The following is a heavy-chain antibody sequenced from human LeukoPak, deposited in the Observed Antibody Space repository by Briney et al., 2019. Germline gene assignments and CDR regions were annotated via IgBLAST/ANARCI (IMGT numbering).Heavy chain of an antibody. Sequence: ASVKVSCKSFGYTFTSNYMHWVRQAPGQGPEWMGVISPSGASTTYAQMFQGRVTLTRDMSTSTDYLELSSLRSEDTAVYYCARDNSVRDEAWWFSPWGQGTLVTVSS. V-gene: IGHV1-46*01. D-gene: IGHD5-24*01. CDR2: ISPSGAST. J-gene: IGHJ5*02. CDR1: GYTFTSNY. CDR3: ARDNSVRDEAWWFSP.